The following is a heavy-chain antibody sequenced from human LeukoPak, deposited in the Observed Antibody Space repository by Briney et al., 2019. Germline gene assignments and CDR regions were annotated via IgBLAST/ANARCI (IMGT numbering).Heavy chain of an antibody. CDR2: IIPILGIA. CDR3: ARGASSSAGGDDAFDI. D-gene: IGHD6-6*01. J-gene: IGHJ3*02. Sequence: ASVKVSCKASGGTFSSYAISWVRQAPGQGLEWMGRIIPILGIANYAQKFQGRVTITADKSTSTAYMELSSLRSEDTAVYYCARGASSSAGGDDAFDIWGQGTMVTVSS. V-gene: IGHV1-69*04. CDR1: GGTFSSYA.